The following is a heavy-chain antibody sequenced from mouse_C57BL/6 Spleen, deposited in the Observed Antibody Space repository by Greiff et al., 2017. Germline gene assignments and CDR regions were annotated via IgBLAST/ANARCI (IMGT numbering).Heavy chain of an antibody. D-gene: IGHD2-13*01. Sequence: QVQLQQPGAELVRPGSSVKLSCKASGYTFTSYWMDWVKQRPGQGLEWIGNIYPSDSETHYNQKFKDKATLTVDKSSSTAYMQLSSLTSEDSAVYYCARERRDYSYAMDYWGQGTSVTVSS. CDR1: GYTFTSYW. CDR3: ARERRDYSYAMDY. V-gene: IGHV1-61*01. J-gene: IGHJ4*01. CDR2: IYPSDSET.